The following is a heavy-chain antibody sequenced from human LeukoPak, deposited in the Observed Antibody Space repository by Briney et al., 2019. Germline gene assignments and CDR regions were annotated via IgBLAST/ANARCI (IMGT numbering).Heavy chain of an antibody. CDR3: ARANIVLMVYASTLDY. V-gene: IGHV3-30-3*01. CDR1: GFTFSSYA. J-gene: IGHJ4*02. D-gene: IGHD2-8*01. CDR2: ISYDGSNK. Sequence: GGSLRLSCAASGFTFSSYARHWVRQAPGKGLEWVAVISYDGSNKYYADSVKGRFTISRDNSKNTLYLQMNSLRAEDTAVYYCARANIVLMVYASTLDYWGQGTLVTVSS.